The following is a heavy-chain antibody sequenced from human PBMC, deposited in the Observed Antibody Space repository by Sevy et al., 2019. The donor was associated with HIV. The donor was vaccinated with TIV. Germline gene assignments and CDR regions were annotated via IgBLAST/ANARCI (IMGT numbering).Heavy chain of an antibody. V-gene: IGHV3-23*01. J-gene: IGHJ6*02. CDR2: ISRSGGST. CDR1: RFTFSNYA. CDR3: AKVDVVVPVADYGMDV. D-gene: IGHD2-2*01. Sequence: GGSLRLSCAASRFTFSNYAMSWVRQAPGKGLEWVSSISRSGGSTYYADSVKGRFTISRDNSKNTLYLQMNRLRAEDTAVYYCAKVDVVVPVADYGMDVLGQGTTVTVSS.